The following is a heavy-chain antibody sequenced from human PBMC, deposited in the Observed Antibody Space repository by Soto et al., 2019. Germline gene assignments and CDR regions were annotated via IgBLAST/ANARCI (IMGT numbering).Heavy chain of an antibody. CDR2: IIPIFGTA. D-gene: IGHD6-19*01. V-gene: IGHV1-69*12. CDR3: ARWFSGWDFDY. Sequence: QVQLVQSGAEVKKPGSSVKVSCQASGGTFSSYAISWVRQAPGQGLEWMGGIIPIFGTANYAQKFQGRVTITADEATSRAYRELSILRSEETAVYYCARWFSGWDFDYWGQGNLVTVSS. CDR1: GGTFSSYA. J-gene: IGHJ4*02.